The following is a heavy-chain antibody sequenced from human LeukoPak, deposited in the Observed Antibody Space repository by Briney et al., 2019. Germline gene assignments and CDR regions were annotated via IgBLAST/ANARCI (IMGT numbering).Heavy chain of an antibody. J-gene: IGHJ3*02. V-gene: IGHV4-30-4*08. CDR3: ARVGFGVIIPPYAFDI. Sequence: PSQTLSLTCTVSGGSISSGDYYWSWIRQPPGKGLEWIVCIYYSGSTYYNPSLKSRITISVDTSKNQFSLKLTSVTAADTAVYYCARVGFGVIIPPYAFDIWGQGTMVTVSS. CDR1: GGSISSGDYY. D-gene: IGHD3-3*01. CDR2: IYYSGST.